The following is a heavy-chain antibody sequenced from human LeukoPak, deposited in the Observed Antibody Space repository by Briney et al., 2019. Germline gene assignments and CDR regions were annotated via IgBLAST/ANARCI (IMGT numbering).Heavy chain of an antibody. CDR2: IKQDASAK. V-gene: IGHV3-7*01. Sequence: PGGSLRLSCAASGFTFSSHWMSWVRQAPGKGLERVANIKQDASAKYYVDSVKGRSTIFRDNAKNSLFLRMNSLGAEDTAVYFCARHSNKYDYDSSGNYRSFDYWGQGTLVTVSS. CDR3: ARHSNKYDYDSSGNYRSFDY. J-gene: IGHJ4*02. CDR1: GFTFSSHW. D-gene: IGHD3-22*01.